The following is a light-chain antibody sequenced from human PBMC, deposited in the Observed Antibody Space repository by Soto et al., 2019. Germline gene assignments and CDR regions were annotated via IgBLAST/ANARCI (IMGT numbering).Light chain of an antibody. CDR3: QVRTDWPPFKYT. V-gene: IGKV1-27*01. Sequence: DIQMTQSPSSLSASVGDRVTITCRASLPISNYLAWYQQKPGKIPNLLIYAASTLQAGVPSRFSGSGSGTDFTLTISRLEPEDFAVYYCQVRTDWPPFKYTFGQGTKLEVK. CDR2: AAS. J-gene: IGKJ2*01. CDR1: LPISNY.